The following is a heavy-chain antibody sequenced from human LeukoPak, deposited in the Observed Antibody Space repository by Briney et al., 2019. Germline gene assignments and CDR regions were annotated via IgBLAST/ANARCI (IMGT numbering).Heavy chain of an antibody. CDR2: IYHSGST. Sequence: SSETLSLTCAVSGGSISSSNWWSWVRQPPGKGLEWIGEIYHSGSTNYNPSLKSRVTISVDKSKNQFSLKLSSVTAADTAVYYCARDQRYYYDSSGLDYWGQGTLVTASS. D-gene: IGHD3-22*01. CDR3: ARDQRYYYDSSGLDY. J-gene: IGHJ4*02. CDR1: GGSISSSNW. V-gene: IGHV4-4*02.